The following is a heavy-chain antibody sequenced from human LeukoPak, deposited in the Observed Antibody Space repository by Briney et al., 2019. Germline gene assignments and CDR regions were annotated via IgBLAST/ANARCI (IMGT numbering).Heavy chain of an antibody. CDR2: IKPEGTEI. V-gene: IGHV3-7*01. Sequence: PGGSLRLSCAASGFTFNNYWMTRFRQAPGKGLEWVANIKPEGTEIYYVDSVRGRFLVSRDNAENSLYLQMNSLRVEDTAVYHCARTPHRADYWGQGTLVTVSS. CDR3: ARTPHRADY. J-gene: IGHJ4*02. CDR1: GFTFNNYW.